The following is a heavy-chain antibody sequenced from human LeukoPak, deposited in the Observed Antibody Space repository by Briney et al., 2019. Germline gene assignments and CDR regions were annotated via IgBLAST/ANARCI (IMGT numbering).Heavy chain of an antibody. Sequence: GGSLRLSCEGSAFIFSGHWMNWVRQTPGKGLEWVASIKEDGSERQYVDSVKGRFSISRDNTKGSLFLQLNSLRVEDTAVYCCANEIRPNDYWGQGTLVTVSS. CDR3: ANEIRPNDY. J-gene: IGHJ4*02. CDR1: AFIFSGHW. V-gene: IGHV3-7*03. D-gene: IGHD4-17*01. CDR2: IKEDGSER.